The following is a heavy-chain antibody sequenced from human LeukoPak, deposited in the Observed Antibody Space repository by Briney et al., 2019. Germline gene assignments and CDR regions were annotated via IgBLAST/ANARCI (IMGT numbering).Heavy chain of an antibody. J-gene: IGHJ4*02. CDR3: ARGLYSGSYETFDY. V-gene: IGHV3-53*01. CDR2: IYSGGST. Sequence: PGGSLRLSCAASGFTVSSNYMSWVRQAPGKGLEWVSVIYSGGSTYYADSVKGRFTISRDNSKNTLYLQMNSLRAEDSAVYYCARGLYSGSYETFDYWGQGTLVTVSS. CDR1: GFTVSSNY. D-gene: IGHD1-26*01.